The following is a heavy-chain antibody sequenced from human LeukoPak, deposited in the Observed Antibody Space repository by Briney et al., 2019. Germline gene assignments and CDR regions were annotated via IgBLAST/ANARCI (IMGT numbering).Heavy chain of an antibody. CDR1: GGTFSSYA. Sequence: ASVEVSCKASGGTFSSYAISWVRQAPGQGLEWMGRIIPIFGTANYAQKFQGRVTITTDESTSTAYMELSSLRSEDTAVYYCARGEGLRTYYYDSSGYSSFYYWGQGTLVTVSS. V-gene: IGHV1-69*05. CDR3: ARGEGLRTYYYDSSGYSSFYY. J-gene: IGHJ4*02. D-gene: IGHD3-22*01. CDR2: IIPIFGTA.